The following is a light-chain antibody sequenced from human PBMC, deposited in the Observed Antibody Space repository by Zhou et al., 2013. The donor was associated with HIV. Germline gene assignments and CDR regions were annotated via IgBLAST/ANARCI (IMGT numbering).Light chain of an antibody. J-gene: IGKJ2*01. CDR1: QSVANN. CDR3: QQFTNWGT. Sequence: EIVMTQSPATLSVSPGDRATPSCRASQSVANNLAWYQQKPGQAPRLLIYGASTRAAGIPARFRGSGSGTEFTLTITSLQSEDFAVYYCQQFTNWGTFGQGTKLEIK. CDR2: GAS. V-gene: IGKV3-15*01.